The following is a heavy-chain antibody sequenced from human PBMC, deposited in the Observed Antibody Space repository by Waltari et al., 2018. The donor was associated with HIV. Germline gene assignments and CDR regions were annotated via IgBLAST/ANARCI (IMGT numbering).Heavy chain of an antibody. V-gene: IGHV4-34*01. CDR2: ITHSGST. CDR1: GPSIRGCS. CDR3: ARGSHYCGGDCYSHPINWFDP. D-gene: IGHD2-21*02. J-gene: IGHJ5*02. Sequence: HLPHRGSALLKPSETCYLSCAVCGPSIRGCSWQRRLQLSGNAHAWIGEITHSGSTNYNPSLKSRVTISVDTSKNQFSLKLSSVTAADTAVYYCARGSHYCGGDCYSHPINWFDPWGQGTLVTVSS.